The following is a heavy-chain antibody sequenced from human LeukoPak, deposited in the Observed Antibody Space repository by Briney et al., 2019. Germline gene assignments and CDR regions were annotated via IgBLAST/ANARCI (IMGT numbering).Heavy chain of an antibody. D-gene: IGHD6-13*01. CDR1: GGSISSGGYY. V-gene: IGHV4-31*03. CDR2: IYYSGST. J-gene: IGHJ4*02. CDR3: ARVGPYSSSWGGYFDY. Sequence: SQTLSLTCTVSGGSISSGGYYWSWIRQHPGKGLEWIGYIYYSGSTYYNPSLKSRVTISVDTSKNQFSLKLSSVTAADTAVYYCARVGPYSSSWGGYFDYWGQGTLVTVSS.